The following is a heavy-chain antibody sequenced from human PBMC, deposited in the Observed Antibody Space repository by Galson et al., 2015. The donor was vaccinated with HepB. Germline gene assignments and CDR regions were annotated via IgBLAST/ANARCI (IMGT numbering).Heavy chain of an antibody. CDR1: GFTFSSYS. CDR3: ARGHESGSFLIDY. CDR2: ISSGESNK. V-gene: IGHV3-30*04. D-gene: IGHD3-10*01. J-gene: IGHJ4*02. Sequence: SLRLSCAASGFTFSSYSMHWVRQAPGKGLEWLAVISSGESNKYYRDSVKGRFTISRDNSENTLNLQMNSLRTEDTAVYYCARGHESGSFLIDYWGQGTLVTVSS.